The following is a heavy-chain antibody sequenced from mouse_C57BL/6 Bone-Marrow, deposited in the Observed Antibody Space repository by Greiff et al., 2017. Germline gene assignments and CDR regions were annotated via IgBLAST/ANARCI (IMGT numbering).Heavy chain of an antibody. D-gene: IGHD1-1*01. CDR2: IYPGDGDT. J-gene: IGHJ4*01. CDR3: ARPFYYYGSSGAFYYYAMDY. CDR1: GYAFSSSW. V-gene: IGHV1-82*01. Sequence: QVQLQQSGPELVKPGASVKIPCKASGYAFSSSWMNWVKQRPGKGLEWIGRIYPGDGDTNYNGKFKGKATLTADKSSSTAYMQLSSLTSEDSAVYFCARPFYYYGSSGAFYYYAMDYWGQGTSVTVSS.